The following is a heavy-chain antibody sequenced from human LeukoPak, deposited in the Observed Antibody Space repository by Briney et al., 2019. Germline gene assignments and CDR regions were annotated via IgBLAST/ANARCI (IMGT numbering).Heavy chain of an antibody. D-gene: IGHD5-12*01. CDR1: GFTFSSYA. V-gene: IGHV3-23*01. CDR3: AKSKGSGYDWDY. CDR2: ISGSGGST. Sequence: PGGSLRLSCAASGFTFSSYAMSWVRQAPGKGLEWVSAISGSGGSTYYADSVKGRFTISRDNSKNTLYLQMHSLRAEDTAVYYCAKSKGSGYDWDYWGQGTLVTVSS. J-gene: IGHJ4*02.